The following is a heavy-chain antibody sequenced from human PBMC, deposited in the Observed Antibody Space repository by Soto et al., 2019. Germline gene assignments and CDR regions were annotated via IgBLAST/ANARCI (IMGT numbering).Heavy chain of an antibody. Sequence: QVHLVESGGGVVQPGRSLRLSCAASGFTFSNNGMHWVRQAPGKGLEWMGVISYEGSEKYYAGSVKGRFTISRDNSKNTLYLHIDTLRAEDTAIYYCVKDKGAAARFDYWGEGILVTVSS. CDR3: VKDKGAAARFDY. V-gene: IGHV3-30*18. CDR1: GFTFSNNG. J-gene: IGHJ4*02. D-gene: IGHD6-6*01. CDR2: ISYEGSEK.